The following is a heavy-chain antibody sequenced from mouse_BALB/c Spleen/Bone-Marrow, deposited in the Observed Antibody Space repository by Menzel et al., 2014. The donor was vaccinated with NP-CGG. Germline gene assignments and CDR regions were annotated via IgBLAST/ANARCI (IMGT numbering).Heavy chain of an antibody. CDR2: INPSNGGT. J-gene: IGHJ4*01. Sequence: VKLQESGAELVKPGASVKLSCKASGYTFTNYYIYWVKQRPGQGLEWIGGINPSNGGTKFNEKFKNKATLTIDKSSSTAYIQLSSLTSEDSAVYYCPRHYYSTPYYAMDYWGQGTSVTVSS. CDR1: GYTFTNYY. D-gene: IGHD1-1*01. CDR3: PRHYYSTPYYAMDY. V-gene: IGHV1S81*02.